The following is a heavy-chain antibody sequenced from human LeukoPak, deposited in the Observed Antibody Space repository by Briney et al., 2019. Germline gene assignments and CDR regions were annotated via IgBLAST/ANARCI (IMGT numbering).Heavy chain of an antibody. CDR2: IYYSGST. Sequence: SETLSLTCTVSGGSISSGGYYWSWIRQHPGKGLEWIGYIYYSGSTYYNPSLKSRFTISVDTSKNKFSLKLSSVTAADTAVYYCARKYCSSTSCYAGSIYFDYWGQGTLVTVSS. V-gene: IGHV4-31*03. J-gene: IGHJ4*02. CDR3: ARKYCSSTSCYAGSIYFDY. D-gene: IGHD2-2*01. CDR1: GGSISSGGYY.